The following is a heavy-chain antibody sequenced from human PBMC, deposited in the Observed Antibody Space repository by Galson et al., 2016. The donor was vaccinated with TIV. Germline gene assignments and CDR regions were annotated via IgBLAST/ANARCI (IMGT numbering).Heavy chain of an antibody. D-gene: IGHD2-15*01. CDR3: ARSPWGPPLGHCLLTACYTAWYSDV. J-gene: IGHJ2*01. CDR2: IIPFLDMA. Sequence: SVKVSCKASGGTFVSYSVNWVRQAPGQGLEWMGRIIPFLDMANYAQKFQGRVTITADKSTSTAYMGLSSLRSEDTAVYYCARSPWGPPLGHCLLTACYTAWYSDVWGRGTLIIVSS. V-gene: IGHV1-69*02. CDR1: GGTFVSYS.